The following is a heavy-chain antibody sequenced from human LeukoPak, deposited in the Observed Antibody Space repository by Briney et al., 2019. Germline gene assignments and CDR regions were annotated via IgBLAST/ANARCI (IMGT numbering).Heavy chain of an antibody. V-gene: IGHV4-39*01. CDR3: ARSLSWPFDY. Sequence: SETLSLXCTVSGGSISSSSYYWGWIRQPPGKGLEWIGSIYYSGSTYYNPSLKSRVTISVDTSKNQFSLKLSSVTAADTAVYYCARSLSWPFDYWGQGTLVTVSS. CDR1: GGSISSSSYY. D-gene: IGHD6-13*01. J-gene: IGHJ4*02. CDR2: IYYSGST.